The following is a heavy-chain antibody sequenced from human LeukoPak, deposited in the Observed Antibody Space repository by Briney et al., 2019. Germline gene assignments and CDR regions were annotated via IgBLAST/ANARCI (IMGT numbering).Heavy chain of an antibody. J-gene: IGHJ4*02. CDR1: GFSFSDSS. D-gene: IGHD4/OR15-4a*01. Sequence: GGSLRLSCSASGFSFSDSSMSWFRLSPEKGLEWIAYITSSGTTTEYADSVKGRFTISRVNAKNSLYLQMNSLRPEDTAVYYCGRDPDYGDPYWGQGTLVTVSS. CDR2: ITSSGTTT. V-gene: IGHV3-11*01. CDR3: GRDPDYGDPY.